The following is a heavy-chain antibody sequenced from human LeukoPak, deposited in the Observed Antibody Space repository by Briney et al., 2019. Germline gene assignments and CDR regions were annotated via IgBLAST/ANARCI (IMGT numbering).Heavy chain of an antibody. CDR2: ISGSGGST. V-gene: IGHV3-23*01. Sequence: GGSLRLSCAASGFTFSSYAMSWVRQAPGKGLEWVSAISGSGGSTYYADSVKGRFTISRDNSKNTLYLQMNSLRAEDTAVYYCAKALTVTMIVVVRAFDYWGQGTLVTVSS. CDR1: GFTFSSYA. CDR3: AKALTVTMIVVVRAFDY. D-gene: IGHD3-22*01. J-gene: IGHJ4*02.